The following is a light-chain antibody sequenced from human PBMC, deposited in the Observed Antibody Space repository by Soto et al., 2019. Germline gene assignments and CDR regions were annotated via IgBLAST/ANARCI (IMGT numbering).Light chain of an antibody. J-gene: IGKJ1*01. CDR3: QQYDSYSWT. CDR1: QSVSNW. V-gene: IGKV1-5*01. CDR2: DVS. Sequence: DIQMTQSPSTLSASVGERVTITCRASQSVSNWLAWYQHKPGKAPKLLIYDVSSLESGVPSRFSGSGSGTEFILTISSLQPDDFATYYCQQYDSYSWTVGQGTNVDSK.